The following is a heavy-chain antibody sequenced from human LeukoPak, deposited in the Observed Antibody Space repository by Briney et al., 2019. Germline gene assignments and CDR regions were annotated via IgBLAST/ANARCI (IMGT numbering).Heavy chain of an antibody. CDR3: ARGAEQQLKWNWFDP. CDR1: GGSFSGYY. V-gene: IGHV4-34*01. CDR2: INHSGST. Sequence: PSETLSLTCAVYGGSFSGYYWSWIRQPPGKGLEWIGEINHSGSTNYNPSLKSRVTISVDTSKNQFSLKLSSVTAADTAVYYCARGAEQQLKWNWFDPWGQGTLVTVSS. D-gene: IGHD6-13*01. J-gene: IGHJ5*02.